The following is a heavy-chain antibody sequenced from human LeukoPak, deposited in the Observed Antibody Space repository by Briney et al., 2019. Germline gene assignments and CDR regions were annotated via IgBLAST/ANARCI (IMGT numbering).Heavy chain of an antibody. J-gene: IGHJ4*02. D-gene: IGHD2-21*02. Sequence: GGSLRLSCAASGFTFSSYSMNWVRQAPGKGLEWVSYISSSSSTIYYADSVKGRFTISRDNAKNSLYLQMNSLRAEDTAVYYCARDVVVTAMSYFDYWGQGTLVTVSS. V-gene: IGHV3-48*04. CDR1: GFTFSSYS. CDR2: ISSSSSTI. CDR3: ARDVVVTAMSYFDY.